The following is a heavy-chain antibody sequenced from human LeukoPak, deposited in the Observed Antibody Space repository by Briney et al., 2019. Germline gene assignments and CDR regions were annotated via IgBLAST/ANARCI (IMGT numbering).Heavy chain of an antibody. CDR1: GFTFSSYE. Sequence: PEGSLRLSCAASGFTFSSYEMNWVRQAPGKGLEWVSYISSSGSTIYYADSVKGRFTISRDNAKNSLYLQMNSLRAEDTAVYYCARVYSSGWYIDYWGQGTLVTVSS. CDR2: ISSSGSTI. V-gene: IGHV3-48*03. J-gene: IGHJ4*02. D-gene: IGHD6-19*01. CDR3: ARVYSSGWYIDY.